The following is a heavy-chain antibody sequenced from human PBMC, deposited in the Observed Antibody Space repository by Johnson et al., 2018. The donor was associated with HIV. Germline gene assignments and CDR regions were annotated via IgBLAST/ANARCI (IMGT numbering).Heavy chain of an antibody. CDR1: EFTFSNYA. CDR2: ISSSGSII. J-gene: IGHJ3*02. V-gene: IGHV3-48*03. Sequence: VQLVESGGGVVQPGRSLRLSCAASEFTFSNYAMHWVRQAPGKGLEWVSYISSSGSIIYYADPVKGRFTISRDNAKNSLYLQMNSLRAEDTAVYFCARGNWGFAFDIWGQGTMVTVAS. D-gene: IGHD7-27*01. CDR3: ARGNWGFAFDI.